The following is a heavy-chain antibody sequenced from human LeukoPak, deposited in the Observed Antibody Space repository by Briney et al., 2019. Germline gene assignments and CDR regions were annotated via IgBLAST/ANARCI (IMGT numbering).Heavy chain of an antibody. V-gene: IGHV3-30-3*01. CDR1: GFTFSSYA. J-gene: IGHJ4*02. Sequence: GGSLRLSCAASGFTFSSYAMHWVRQAPGKGLEWVAVISYDGSNKYYADSVKGRFTISRDNSKNTLYLQMNSLRAEDTAVYYCAKDLLLSFDYWGQGTLVTVSS. CDR3: AKDLLLSFDY. CDR2: ISYDGSNK. D-gene: IGHD3-10*01.